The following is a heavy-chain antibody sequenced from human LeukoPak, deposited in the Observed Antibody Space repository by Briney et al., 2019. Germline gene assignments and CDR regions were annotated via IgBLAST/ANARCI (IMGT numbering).Heavy chain of an antibody. CDR3: ARGPPPCSSTSCYGDLDY. V-gene: IGHV3-11*01. CDR2: ISGSGSTI. CDR1: GFTFSDYY. Sequence: GGSLRLSCAASGFTFSDYYMSWIRQAPGKGLEWVSYISGSGSTIYYADSVKGRFTISRDNAKNSLYLQMNSLRAEDTAVYYCARGPPPCSSTSCYGDLDYWGQGTVVTVSS. J-gene: IGHJ4*02. D-gene: IGHD2-2*01.